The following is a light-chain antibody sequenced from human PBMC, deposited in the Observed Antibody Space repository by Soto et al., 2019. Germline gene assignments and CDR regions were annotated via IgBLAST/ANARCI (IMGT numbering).Light chain of an antibody. J-gene: IGLJ1*01. CDR2: EVT. CDR3: SSHGGANNFYL. V-gene: IGLV2-8*01. CDR1: SSDIGAYNY. Sequence: QSVLAQPPSASGSPGQSVAISRTGTSSDIGAYNYVSWYQQHPGKVPKLIIYEVTNRPSGVPDRFSASKSGNTASLTVSGLQAEDEADYYCSSHGGANNFYLFGTGTKVTVL.